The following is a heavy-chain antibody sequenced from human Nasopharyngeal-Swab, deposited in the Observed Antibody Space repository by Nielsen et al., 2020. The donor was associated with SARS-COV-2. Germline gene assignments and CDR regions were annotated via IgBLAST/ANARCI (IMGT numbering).Heavy chain of an antibody. CDR1: GGSISSSSYY. J-gene: IGHJ4*02. V-gene: IGHV4-39*07. D-gene: IGHD6-19*01. CDR3: ARGALYSSGWYGY. CDR2: IYYSGST. Sequence: SEILSLTCTVSGGSISSSSYYWGWIRQPPGKGLEWIGSIYYSGSTYYNPSLKSRVTISVDTSKNQFSLKLSSVTAADTAVYYCARGALYSSGWYGYWGQGTLVTVSS.